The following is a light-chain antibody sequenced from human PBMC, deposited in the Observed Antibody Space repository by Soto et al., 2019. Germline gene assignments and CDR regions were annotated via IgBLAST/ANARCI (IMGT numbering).Light chain of an antibody. V-gene: IGLV2-8*01. CDR1: KSDIGVYDF. Sequence: QSALTQPPSASGSPGQSVTISCTGTKSDIGVYDFVSWYQHHPGKAPRLIIYEVVQRPSGVPDRFSGSKSGNTASLTVSGLQAADEADYFCMSFVESTSTHWVLGGGTKLTVL. CDR3: MSFVESTSTHWV. J-gene: IGLJ3*02. CDR2: EVV.